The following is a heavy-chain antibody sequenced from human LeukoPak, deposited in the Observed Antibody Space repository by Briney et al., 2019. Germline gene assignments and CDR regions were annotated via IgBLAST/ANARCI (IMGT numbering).Heavy chain of an antibody. CDR1: GDSVSSNSAA. CDR2: TYYRSKWYN. Sequence: SQTLSLTCAISGDSVSSNSAAWNWIRQSPSRGLECLGRTYYRSKWYNDYAVSVKSRITINPDTSKNQFSLQLNSVTPEDTAVYYCAREDCSSTSCYMPPDYWGQGTLVTVPS. J-gene: IGHJ4*02. CDR3: AREDCSSTSCYMPPDY. V-gene: IGHV6-1*01. D-gene: IGHD2-2*02.